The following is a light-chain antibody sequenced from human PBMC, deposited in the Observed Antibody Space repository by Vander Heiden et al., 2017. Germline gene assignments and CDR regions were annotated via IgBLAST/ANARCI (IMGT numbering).Light chain of an antibody. CDR2: AAS. V-gene: IGKV1-27*01. Sequence: DIQMTQSPSSLSASVRDRVTITCRESQGISNYLAWYQQKPGKVPKLLIYAASTLQSGVPSRFSGSGSGTDFTLTISSLQPEDVATYYCQKDNSALLTFGQGTKVEIK. J-gene: IGKJ1*01. CDR3: QKDNSALLT. CDR1: QGISNY.